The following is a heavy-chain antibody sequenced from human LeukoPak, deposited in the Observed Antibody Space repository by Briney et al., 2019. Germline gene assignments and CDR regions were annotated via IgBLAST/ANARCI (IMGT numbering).Heavy chain of an antibody. CDR2: IIPIFGTA. CDR3: ASHTSYSYGQSDIDY. J-gene: IGHJ4*02. Sequence: VASVKVSCKASGYTFTGYYMHWVRQAPGQGLEWMGGIIPIFGTANYAQKFQGRVTITADESTSTAYMELSSLRSEDTAVYYCASHTSYSYGQSDIDYWGQGTLVTVSS. V-gene: IGHV1-69*13. CDR1: GYTFTGYY. D-gene: IGHD5-18*01.